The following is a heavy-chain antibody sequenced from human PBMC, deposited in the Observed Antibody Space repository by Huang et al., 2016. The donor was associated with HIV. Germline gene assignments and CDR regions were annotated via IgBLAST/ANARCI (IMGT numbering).Heavy chain of an antibody. V-gene: IGHV4-34*01. J-gene: IGHJ2*01. CDR3: ARASWYEPPSWYFGL. D-gene: IGHD6-13*01. Sequence: QVQLQQWGAGLLKPSETLSLTCAVYGGSVSGHYWSWIRQPPGKGLEWIAEINDNGYTNYNPSLKSRVTISVHTSRNQFSPKLNSVTAADAAVYYCARASWYEPPSWYFGLWGRGTLVTVSS. CDR1: GGSVSGHY. CDR2: INDNGYT.